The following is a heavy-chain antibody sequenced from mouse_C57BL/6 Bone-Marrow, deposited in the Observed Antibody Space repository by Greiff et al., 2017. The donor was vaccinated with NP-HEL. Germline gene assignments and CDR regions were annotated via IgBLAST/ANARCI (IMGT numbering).Heavy chain of an antibody. CDR3: ARSSSYGNHYYAMDY. V-gene: IGHV1-63*01. CDR1: GYTFTNYW. Sequence: QVQLQQSGAELVRPGTSVKMSCKASGYTFTNYWIGWAKQRPGHGLEWIGDIYPGGGYTNYNEKFKGKATLTVDKSSSTAYMQFSSLTSEDTAIYYCARSSSYGNHYYAMDYWGQGTSVTVSS. D-gene: IGHD2-1*01. CDR2: IYPGGGYT. J-gene: IGHJ4*01.